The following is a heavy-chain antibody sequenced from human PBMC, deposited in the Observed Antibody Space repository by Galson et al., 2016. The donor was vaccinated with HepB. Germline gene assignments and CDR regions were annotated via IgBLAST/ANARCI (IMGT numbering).Heavy chain of an antibody. Sequence: SETLSLTCAVSGFSISSGFQWGWIRQPPGKGLEWIGNIYHTGSTYYNPSLKSRATISLDTSKNQFSLILSSVTAADTAVYYCAREGRTGLHGGNKWGRGTLVTVSS. J-gene: IGHJ4*02. D-gene: IGHD3/OR15-3a*01. CDR2: IYHTGST. CDR3: AREGRTGLHGGNK. CDR1: GFSISSGFQ. V-gene: IGHV4-38-2*02.